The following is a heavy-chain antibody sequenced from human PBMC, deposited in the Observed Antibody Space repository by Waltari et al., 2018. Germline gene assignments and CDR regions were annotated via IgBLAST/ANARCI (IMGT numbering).Heavy chain of an antibody. D-gene: IGHD2-21*01. CDR1: GFTVSSNY. V-gene: IGHV3-53*01. Sequence: EVQLVESGGGLIQPGGSLRLSCAASGFTVSSNYMSWVRQAPGKGLEWVSVVYSGLTTYYADSVKGRFTISRDYSKNTLYLQMNSLRSEDTAVYYCARSKGAYCGGDCPLYFDYWGQGTLVTVSS. CDR2: VYSGLTT. CDR3: ARSKGAYCGGDCPLYFDY. J-gene: IGHJ4*02.